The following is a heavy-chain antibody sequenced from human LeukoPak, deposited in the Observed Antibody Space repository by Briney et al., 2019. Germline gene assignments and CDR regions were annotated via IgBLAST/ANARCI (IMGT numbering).Heavy chain of an antibody. CDR2: IYSGGST. CDR1: GFTVSSNY. CDR3: ARSDYYDSSALDY. D-gene: IGHD3-22*01. J-gene: IGHJ4*02. V-gene: IGHV3-53*01. Sequence: GGSLRLSCAASGFTVSSNYMSWVRQAPGKGLEWVSVIYSGGSTYYADSVRGRFTISRDNSKNTLYLQMNSLRAEDTAVYYCARSDYYDSSALDYWGQGTLVTVSS.